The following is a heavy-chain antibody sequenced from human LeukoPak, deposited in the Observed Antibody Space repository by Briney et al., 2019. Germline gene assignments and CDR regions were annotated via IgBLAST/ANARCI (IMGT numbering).Heavy chain of an antibody. D-gene: IGHD1-26*01. CDR3: ASARSEWELPSLDY. J-gene: IGHJ4*02. Sequence: ASVKVSCKASGYTFTTYYMHWVRHAPGQGLEWMGWINPNSGGTNYAQKFQGRVTMTRDTSISTAYMELSRLRSDDTAVYYCASARSEWELPSLDYWGQGTLVTVSS. CDR2: INPNSGGT. V-gene: IGHV1-2*02. CDR1: GYTFTTYY.